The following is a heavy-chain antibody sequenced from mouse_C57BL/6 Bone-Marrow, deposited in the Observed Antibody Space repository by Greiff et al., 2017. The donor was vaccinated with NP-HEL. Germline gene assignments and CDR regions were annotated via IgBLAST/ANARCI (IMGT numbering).Heavy chain of an antibody. D-gene: IGHD2-4*01. J-gene: IGHJ3*01. CDR2: IDPNSGGT. CDR3: ARSSDDYDVGTSLFAY. V-gene: IGHV1-72*01. Sequence: QVQLKQPGAELVKPGASVKLSCKASGYTFTSYWMHWVKQRPGRGLEWIGRIDPNSGGTKYNEKFKSKATLTVDKPSSTAYMQLSSLTSEDSAVYYCARSSDDYDVGTSLFAYWGQGTLVTVSA. CDR1: GYTFTSYW.